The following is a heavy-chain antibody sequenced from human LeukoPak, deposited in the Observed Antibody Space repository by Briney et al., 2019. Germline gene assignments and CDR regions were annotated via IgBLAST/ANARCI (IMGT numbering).Heavy chain of an antibody. J-gene: IGHJ4*02. CDR3: ARAHHRRAYDYVWGSYPY. Sequence: PGGSLRLSCAASGFTVSSNYMSWVRQTPGKGLEWASAISGSGGSTYYADSVKGRFTISRDNSKNSLYLQMNSLRAEDTAVYYCARAHHRRAYDYVWGSYPYWGQGTLVTVSS. CDR1: GFTVSSNY. CDR2: ISGSGGST. D-gene: IGHD3-16*02. V-gene: IGHV3-23*01.